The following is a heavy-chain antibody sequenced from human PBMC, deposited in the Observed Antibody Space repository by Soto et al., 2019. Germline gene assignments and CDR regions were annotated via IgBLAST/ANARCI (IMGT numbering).Heavy chain of an antibody. V-gene: IGHV3-48*03. Sequence: PGGSLRLSCAASGFSFSQYEMNWVRQAPGEGLEWVSNIRSNDESIYYADSVKGRFSMSRDNARNLLYLQMNSLRADDTAVYFCARETTHDAIDIWGQGTMVTVSS. CDR3: ARETTHDAIDI. J-gene: IGHJ3*02. CDR2: IRSNDESI. CDR1: GFSFSQYE.